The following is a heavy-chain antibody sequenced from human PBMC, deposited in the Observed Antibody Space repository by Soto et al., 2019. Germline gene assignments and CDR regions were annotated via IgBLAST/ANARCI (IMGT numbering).Heavy chain of an antibody. Sequence: PGGSLRLSCAASGFTFSSYSMNWVRQAPGKGLEWVSYISSSSSTIYYADSVKGRFTISRDNAKNSLYLQMNSLRDEDTAVYYCARSRSRITMVRGVGYYYYGMDVWGQGTTVTVSS. CDR3: ARSRSRITMVRGVGYYYYGMDV. J-gene: IGHJ6*02. V-gene: IGHV3-48*02. D-gene: IGHD3-10*01. CDR2: ISSSSSTI. CDR1: GFTFSSYS.